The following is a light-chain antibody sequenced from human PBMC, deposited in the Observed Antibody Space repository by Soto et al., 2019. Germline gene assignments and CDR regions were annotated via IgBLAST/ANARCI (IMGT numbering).Light chain of an antibody. Sequence: DIQMTQSPSSLSASVGDRVTITCRASQSITSYLNWYQQKPGQAPNLLIYSTSRLQSGVPSRFTGSGSGTDFTLTISSLQPEDFATYYCQQTYSVPRTFGLGTKVDIK. CDR2: STS. V-gene: IGKV1-39*01. CDR3: QQTYSVPRT. CDR1: QSITSY. J-gene: IGKJ1*01.